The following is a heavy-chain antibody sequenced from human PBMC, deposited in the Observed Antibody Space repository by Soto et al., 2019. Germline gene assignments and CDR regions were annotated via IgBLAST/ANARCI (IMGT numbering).Heavy chain of an antibody. CDR2: IYWNDDK. J-gene: IGHJ5*02. D-gene: IGHD3-22*01. CDR1: GFSLSTNGVG. V-gene: IGHV2-5*01. CDR3: AHELSDGFYPNWFDP. Sequence: SGPTLVNPTQTLTLTCTFSGFSLSTNGVGVGWIRQPPGKALEWLALIYWNDDKRYSPSLQSRLTITKATSKNQVVLTMTNMDPVDTATYYCAHELSDGFYPNWFDPWGQGTLVTVSS.